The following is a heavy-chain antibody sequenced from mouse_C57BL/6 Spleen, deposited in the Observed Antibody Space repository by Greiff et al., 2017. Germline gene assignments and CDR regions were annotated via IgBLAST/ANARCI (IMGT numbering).Heavy chain of an antibody. V-gene: IGHV6-3*01. CDR3: TGFYYYGSSYFDV. CDR1: GFTFSNYW. J-gene: IGHJ1*03. Sequence: EVKVEESGGGLVQPGGSMKLSCVASGFTFSNYWMNWVRQSPEKGLEWVAQIRLKSDNYATHYAESVKGRFTISRDDSKSSVYLQMNNLRAEDTGIYYCTGFYYYGSSYFDVWGTGTTVTVSS. CDR2: IRLKSDNYAT. D-gene: IGHD1-1*01.